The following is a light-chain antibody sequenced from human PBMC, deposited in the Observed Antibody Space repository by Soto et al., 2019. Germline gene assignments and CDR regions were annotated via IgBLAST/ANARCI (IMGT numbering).Light chain of an antibody. CDR2: AND. CDR3: QSYDSSLSAVV. V-gene: IGLV1-40*01. J-gene: IGLJ2*01. Sequence: QSVLTQPPSVSGAPGQRVTISCTGSSSNIEAVYDVHWYQQLPGAAPKLLIYANDIRPSGVPDRFSGSKSDASASLAISGLRTEDEAEYYCQSYDSSLSAVVFGGGTKLTVL. CDR1: SSNIEAVYD.